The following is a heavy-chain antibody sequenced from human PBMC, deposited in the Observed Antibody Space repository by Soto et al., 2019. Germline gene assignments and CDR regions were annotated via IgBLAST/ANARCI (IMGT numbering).Heavy chain of an antibody. J-gene: IGHJ4*02. CDR2: IYYSGST. D-gene: IGHD2-15*01. Sequence: SETLSLTCTVSGGSISSYYWSWIRQPPGKGLEWIGYIYYSGSTNYNPSLKSRVTISVDTSRNQFSLKLSSVTAADTAVYYCARARYCSGGSCYSGYWGQGTLVTVSS. CDR3: ARARYCSGGSCYSGY. V-gene: IGHV4-59*01. CDR1: GGSISSYY.